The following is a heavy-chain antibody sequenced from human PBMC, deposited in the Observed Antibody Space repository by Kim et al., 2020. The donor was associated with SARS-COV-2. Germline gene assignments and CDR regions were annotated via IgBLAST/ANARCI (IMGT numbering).Heavy chain of an antibody. Sequence: SVKVSCKASGGTFSNYAISWVRQAPGQGLEWMGGIIPIFGTAYNSPKFQGRVTITADESTSTAYMELSSLRSVDTAVYYCARSVDSYYYYGMDVWGQGTTVTVSS. V-gene: IGHV1-69*13. CDR2: IIPIFGTA. J-gene: IGHJ6*02. CDR1: GGTFSNYA. CDR3: ARSVDSYYYYGMDV. D-gene: IGHD6-19*01.